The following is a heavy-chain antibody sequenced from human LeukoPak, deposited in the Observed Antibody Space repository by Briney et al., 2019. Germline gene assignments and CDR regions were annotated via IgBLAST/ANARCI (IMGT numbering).Heavy chain of an antibody. CDR2: IYYSGST. CDR3: ASGEWEPRAAGAFDI. J-gene: IGHJ3*02. Sequence: PSETLSLTCTVSGGSISSYYWSWIRQPPGKGLEWIGYIYYSGSTNYNPSLKSRVTISVDTSKNQFSLKLSSVTAADTAVYYCASGEWEPRAAGAFDIWGQGTMVTVSS. V-gene: IGHV4-59*01. CDR1: GGSISSYY. D-gene: IGHD1-26*01.